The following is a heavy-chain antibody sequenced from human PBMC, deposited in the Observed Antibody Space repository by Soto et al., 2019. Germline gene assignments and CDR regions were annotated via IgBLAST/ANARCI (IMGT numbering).Heavy chain of an antibody. CDR1: GFTFSSYG. D-gene: IGHD3-3*01. CDR2: IWYDGSNK. J-gene: IGHJ6*02. Sequence: GGSLRLSCAASGFTFSSYGMHWVRQAPGKGLEWVAVIWYDGSNKYYADSVKGRFTISRDNSKNTLYLQMNSLRAEDTAVYYCARRYDFPLYYYGMDVWGQGTTVTVSS. V-gene: IGHV3-33*01. CDR3: ARRYDFPLYYYGMDV.